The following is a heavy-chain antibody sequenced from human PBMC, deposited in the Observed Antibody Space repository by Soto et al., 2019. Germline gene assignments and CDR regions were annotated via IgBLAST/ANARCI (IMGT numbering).Heavy chain of an antibody. J-gene: IGHJ3*02. D-gene: IGHD2-2*01. CDR1: GGTFSSYA. CDR3: ATAHVYCSSTSCYRYALDI. CDR2: IIPIFGTA. Sequence: RASVKVSCKASGGTFSSYAISWVRQAPGQGLEWMGGIIPIFGTANYAQKFQGRVTITADESTSTAYMELSSLRSEDTAVYYCATAHVYCSSTSCYRYALDIWGQGTMVTVS. V-gene: IGHV1-69*13.